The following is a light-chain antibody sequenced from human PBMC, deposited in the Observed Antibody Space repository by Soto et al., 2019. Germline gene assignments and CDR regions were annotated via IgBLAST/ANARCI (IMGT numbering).Light chain of an antibody. CDR3: QQAYNWPRT. J-gene: IGKJ1*01. CDR1: QSVTNN. Sequence: EIVMTQSPATLSVSPGERATLSCRASQSVTNNLAWYQQRPGQPPRLLVYRASTRATGVPARFSASGSGTEFTPTISSLQSEDFAVYYCQQAYNWPRTFGQGTKVEIK. CDR2: RAS. V-gene: IGKV3-15*01.